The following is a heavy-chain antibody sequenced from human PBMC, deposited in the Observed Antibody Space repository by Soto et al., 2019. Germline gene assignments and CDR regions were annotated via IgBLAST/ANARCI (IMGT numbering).Heavy chain of an antibody. D-gene: IGHD2-2*03. CDR3: ARDRVSVDIVVVPAAMSVWFDP. J-gene: IGHJ5*02. CDR2: INAGNGNT. CDR1: GYTFTRYA. Sequence: QVQLVQSGAEVKKPGASVKVSCKASGYTFTRYAMHWVRQAPGQRLEWMGWINAGNGNTKYSQKFQGRVTITRDTSASTAYMELSSLRSEDTAVYYCARDRVSVDIVVVPAAMSVWFDPWGQGTLVTVSS. V-gene: IGHV1-3*01.